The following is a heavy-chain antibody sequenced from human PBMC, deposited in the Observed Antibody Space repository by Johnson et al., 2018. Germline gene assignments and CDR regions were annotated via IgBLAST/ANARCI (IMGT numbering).Heavy chain of an antibody. V-gene: IGHV3-7*01. CDR1: GFTFSSYW. Sequence: VQLVESGGGLVQPGGSLRLSCAASGFTFSSYWMSWVRQAPGKGLEWVANIMQDGSEKYYVDSVKGRFTISSDNAKNSLYLQMKSLSAEDKAVYYCARVGQIVVVIDAFDIWGQGTMVTVSS. CDR2: IMQDGSEK. J-gene: IGHJ3*02. CDR3: ARVGQIVVVIDAFDI. D-gene: IGHD3-22*01.